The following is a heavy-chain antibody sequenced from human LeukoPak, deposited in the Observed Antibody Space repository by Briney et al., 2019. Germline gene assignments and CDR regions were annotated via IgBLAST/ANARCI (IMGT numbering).Heavy chain of an antibody. J-gene: IGHJ5*02. CDR1: GFSISDKY. CDR3: ARDIGNTGRFDP. Sequence: PGGSLRLSCVVSGFSISDKYMNWVRQPPGKGLEWVSVSHSGGSSFYADSVKGRFTVSRDISKSTVFLQMNSLRAEDTAVYYCARDIGNTGRFDPWGQGTLVTVSS. CDR2: SHSGGSS. V-gene: IGHV3-66*01. D-gene: IGHD4-23*01.